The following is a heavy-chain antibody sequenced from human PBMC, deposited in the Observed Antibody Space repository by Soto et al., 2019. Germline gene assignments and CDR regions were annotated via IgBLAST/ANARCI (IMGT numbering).Heavy chain of an antibody. D-gene: IGHD2-2*02. Sequence: SVKVSCKASGGTFSSYTISWVRQAPGQGLEWMGRIIPILGIANYAQKFQGRVTITADKSTSTAYMELSSLRSEDTAVYYCARVGYCSSTSCHKGDAFDIWGQGTMVTVS. J-gene: IGHJ3*02. CDR3: ARVGYCSSTSCHKGDAFDI. CDR2: IIPILGIA. V-gene: IGHV1-69*02. CDR1: GGTFSSYT.